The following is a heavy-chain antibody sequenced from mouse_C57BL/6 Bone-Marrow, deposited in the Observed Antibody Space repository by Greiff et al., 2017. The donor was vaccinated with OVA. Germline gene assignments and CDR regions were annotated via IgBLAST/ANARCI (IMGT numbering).Heavy chain of an antibody. CDR1: GYAFSSSW. D-gene: IGHD2-3*01. J-gene: IGHJ2*01. V-gene: IGHV1-82*01. Sequence: VKLQQSGPELVKPGASVKISCKASGYAFSSSWMNWVKQRPGKGLEWIGRIYPGDGDTNYNGKFKGKATLTADKSSITAYMQLSSLTSEDSAVYFCARHEDGYYASYFDYWGQGTTLTVSS. CDR3: ARHEDGYYASYFDY. CDR2: IYPGDGDT.